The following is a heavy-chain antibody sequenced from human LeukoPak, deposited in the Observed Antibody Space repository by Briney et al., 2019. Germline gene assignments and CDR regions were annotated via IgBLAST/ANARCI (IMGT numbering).Heavy chain of an antibody. Sequence: SETLSLTCTVSGGSISSGSYYWSWIRQPAGKGLEWIGRIYTSGSINYNPSLKSRVTISVDTSKNQFSLKLSSVTAADTAVYYCARDGQTTVVTDNWFDPWGQGTLVTVSS. D-gene: IGHD4-23*01. CDR3: ARDGQTTVVTDNWFDP. J-gene: IGHJ5*02. CDR1: GGSISSGSYY. CDR2: IYTSGSI. V-gene: IGHV4-61*02.